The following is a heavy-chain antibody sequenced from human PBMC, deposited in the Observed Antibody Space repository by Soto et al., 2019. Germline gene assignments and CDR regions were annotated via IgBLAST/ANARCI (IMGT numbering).Heavy chain of an antibody. J-gene: IGHJ4*02. Sequence: PSETLSLTCTVSGGSISSGDYYWSWIRQPPGKGLEWIGYIYYSGSTYHNPSLKSRVTISVDTSKNQFSLKLSSVTAADTAVYYCARSGSSEWLTYWGQETLVPVSS. V-gene: IGHV4-30-4*01. CDR3: ARSGSSEWLTY. D-gene: IGHD3-3*01. CDR1: GGSISSGDYY. CDR2: IYYSGST.